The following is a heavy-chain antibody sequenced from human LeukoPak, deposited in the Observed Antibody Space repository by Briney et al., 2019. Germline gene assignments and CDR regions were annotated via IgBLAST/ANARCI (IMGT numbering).Heavy chain of an antibody. V-gene: IGHV4-4*07. CDR1: GGSISSYY. D-gene: IGHD3-3*01. CDR2: IYTTGNT. Sequence: PSETLSLTCSVSGGSISSYYWSWIRQPAGKGREWIGRIYTTGNTDYNPSLKSRVTMSVDTSKNQFSLNLSSVTAAGTAVYYCARDARGWSGFDYWGQGTLVTVSS. CDR3: ARDARGWSGFDY. J-gene: IGHJ4*02.